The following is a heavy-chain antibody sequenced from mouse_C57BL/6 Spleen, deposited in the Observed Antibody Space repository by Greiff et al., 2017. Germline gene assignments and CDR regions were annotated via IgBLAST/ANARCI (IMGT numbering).Heavy chain of an antibody. CDR2: IYPRSGNT. V-gene: IGHV1-81*01. CDR1: GYTFTSYG. D-gene: IGHD4-1*01. J-gene: IGHJ1*03. CDR3: ARRGLGYWYFDV. Sequence: QVQLKESGAELARPGASVKLSCKASGYTFTSYGISWVKQRTGQGLEWIGEIYPRSGNTYYNEKFKGKATLTADKSSSTAYMELRSLTSDDSAVYYCARRGLGYWYFDVWGTGTTVTVSS.